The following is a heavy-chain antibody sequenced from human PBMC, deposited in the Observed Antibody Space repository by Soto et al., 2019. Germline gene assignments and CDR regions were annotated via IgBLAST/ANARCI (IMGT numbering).Heavy chain of an antibody. D-gene: IGHD2-15*01. CDR3: AHSRRRASCGGGNCYPFDS. Sequence: QITLKESGPTLVKPTQTLTLTCSCSGFSISADGVRVSWIRQPPGKALEGLAFLYWDDDKRCSPSPNSRPTITQDTSRNQVVLKMTNVDPVDTATYVCAHSRRRASCGGGNCYPFDSWGQGTLVTVSS. CDR1: GFSISADGVR. J-gene: IGHJ4*02. V-gene: IGHV2-5*02. CDR2: LYWDDDK.